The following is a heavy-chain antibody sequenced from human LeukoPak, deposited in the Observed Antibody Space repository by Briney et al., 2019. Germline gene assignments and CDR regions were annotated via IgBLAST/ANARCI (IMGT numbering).Heavy chain of an antibody. J-gene: IGHJ5*02. CDR3: ARGDMVRGVITPAWFDP. Sequence: SETLSLTCTVSGGSISSYYWSWIRQPPGKGLEWIGYIFYSGSTNYNPSLKSRVTISVDTSKNQFSLKLSSATAADTAVYYCARGDMVRGVITPAWFDPWGQGTLVTVSS. D-gene: IGHD3-10*01. V-gene: IGHV4-59*08. CDR1: GGSISSYY. CDR2: IFYSGST.